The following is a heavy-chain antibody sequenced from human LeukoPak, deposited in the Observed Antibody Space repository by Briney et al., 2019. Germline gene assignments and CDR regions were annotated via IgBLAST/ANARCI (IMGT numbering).Heavy chain of an antibody. Sequence: GGSLRLSCAASGFTFNNYNMNWVRQVPGKGLEWVSSITNSGTYIYYEDSVKGRFTISTDNAKNSLYLQMNSLRAEDTAVYYCARDDPYDILTSDYWGQGTLVTVSS. CDR3: ARDDPYDILTSDY. CDR2: ITNSGTYI. J-gene: IGHJ4*02. V-gene: IGHV3-21*01. D-gene: IGHD3-9*01. CDR1: GFTFNNYN.